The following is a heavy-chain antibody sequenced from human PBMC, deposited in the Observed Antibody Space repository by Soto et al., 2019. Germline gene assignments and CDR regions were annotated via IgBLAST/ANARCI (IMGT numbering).Heavy chain of an antibody. CDR2: INHSGSS. CDR3: ARGRGFMSRNALDL. CDR1: GGPFRGYY. D-gene: IGHD2-2*01. J-gene: IGHJ3*01. V-gene: IGHV4-34*01. Sequence: QLQLQRRGAGLLRPSETLSLTCVVSGGPFRGYYWSSIRQSPGKGLEWIGEINHSGSSNSNPSLKSRVTISVDMSKTQFSMNLTSVTAADAAVYYCARGRGFMSRNALDLWGQGTRVIVSS.